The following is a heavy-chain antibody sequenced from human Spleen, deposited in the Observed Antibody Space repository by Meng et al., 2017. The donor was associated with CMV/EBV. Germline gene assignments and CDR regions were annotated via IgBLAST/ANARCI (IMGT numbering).Heavy chain of an antibody. CDR1: GFTLSDYY. J-gene: IGHJ5*02. V-gene: IGHV3-11*04. D-gene: IGHD6-19*01. Sequence: GESLKISCAASGFTLSDYYMNWIRQAPGKGLEWISYISISGSTTYYADSVKGRFSISRDNAKNSVFLQMNSLRTEDTAVYYCASDRIEFSSGRRWFDPWGQGTLVTVSS. CDR3: ASDRIEFSSGRRWFDP. CDR2: ISISGSTT.